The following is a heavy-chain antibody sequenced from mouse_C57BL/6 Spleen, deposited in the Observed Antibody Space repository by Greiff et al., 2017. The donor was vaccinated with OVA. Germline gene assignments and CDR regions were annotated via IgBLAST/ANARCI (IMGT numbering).Heavy chain of an antibody. V-gene: IGHV1-54*01. Sequence: QVQLQQSGAELVRPGTSVKVSCKASGYAFTNYLIEWVKQRPGQGLEWIGVINPGSGGTNYNEKFKGKATLTADKSSSTAYMQLSSLTSEDSAVYFCARSLTGTGYFDYWGQSTTLTVSS. J-gene: IGHJ2*01. CDR2: INPGSGGT. D-gene: IGHD4-1*01. CDR1: GYAFTNYL. CDR3: ARSLTGTGYFDY.